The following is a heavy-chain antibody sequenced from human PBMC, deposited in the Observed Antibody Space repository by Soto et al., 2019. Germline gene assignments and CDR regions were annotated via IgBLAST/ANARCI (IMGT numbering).Heavy chain of an antibody. CDR3: ARDADIVVVVAATRPQYYFDY. D-gene: IGHD2-15*01. CDR1: GFTFSSYG. CDR2: IWYDGSNK. V-gene: IGHV3-33*01. Sequence: QVQLVESGGGVVQPGRSLRLSCAASGFTFSSYGMHWVRQAPGKGLEWVAVIWYDGSNKYYADSVKGRFTISRDNSKNTLYLQMNSLRAEDTAVYYCARDADIVVVVAATRPQYYFDYWGQGTLVPVSS. J-gene: IGHJ4*02.